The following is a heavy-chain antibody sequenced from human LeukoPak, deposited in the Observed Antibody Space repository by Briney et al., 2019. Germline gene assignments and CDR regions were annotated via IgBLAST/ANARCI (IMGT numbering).Heavy chain of an antibody. V-gene: IGHV4-30-2*01. J-gene: IGHJ4*02. D-gene: IGHD3-10*01. CDR3: ARSKRITMVRGVITPGEFDY. CDR2: IYHSGST. Sequence: SETLSLTCAVSGGSISSGGYSWSWIRQPPGKGLEWIGYIYHSGSTYYNPSLKSRVTISVDRSKNQFSLKLSSVTAADTAVYYCARSKRITMVRGVITPGEFDYWGQGTLVTVSS. CDR1: GGSISSGGYS.